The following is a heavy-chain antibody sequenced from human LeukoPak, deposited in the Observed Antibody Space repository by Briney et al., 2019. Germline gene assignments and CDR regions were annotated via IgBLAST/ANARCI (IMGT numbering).Heavy chain of an antibody. D-gene: IGHD3-3*01. Sequence: GGSLRLSCAASGFTFSSYTMNWVRQAPGKGLEWVSSISSSSSYLFYADSVKGRFTISRDNAKNSLYLQMNSLRIEDTAVYYCARVQGVARDYWGQGTLAPASS. CDR2: ISSSSSYL. CDR1: GFTFSSYT. CDR3: ARVQGVARDY. V-gene: IGHV3-21*01. J-gene: IGHJ4*02.